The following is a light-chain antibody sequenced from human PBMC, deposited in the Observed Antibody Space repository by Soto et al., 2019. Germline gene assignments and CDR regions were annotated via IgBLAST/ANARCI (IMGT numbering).Light chain of an antibody. CDR2: GAS. CDR1: QSVSSSY. Sequence: EIVLTQSPGTLSLSPGERATLSCRASQSVSSSYLAWYQQKPGQAPRLLIYGASSMATGIPDRFSGSGSGTDFTLTISRLEPEDFAVYYCQKYRSSTRVTFGPGTKLDIK. V-gene: IGKV3-20*01. J-gene: IGKJ3*01. CDR3: QKYRSSTRVT.